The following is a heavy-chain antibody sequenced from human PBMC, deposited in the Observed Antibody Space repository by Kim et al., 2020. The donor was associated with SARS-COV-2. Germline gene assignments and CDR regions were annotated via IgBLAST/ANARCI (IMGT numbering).Heavy chain of an antibody. CDR3: ARGGGSSWYEGGYFDY. J-gene: IGHJ4*02. CDR2: ISYDGSNK. Sequence: GGSLRLSCAASGFTFSSYAMHWVRQAPGKGLEWVAVISYDGSNKYYADSMKGRFTISRDNSKNTLYLQMNSLRAEDTAVYYCARGGGSSWYEGGYFDYWGQGTLVTVSS. CDR1: GFTFSSYA. D-gene: IGHD6-13*01. V-gene: IGHV3-30*04.